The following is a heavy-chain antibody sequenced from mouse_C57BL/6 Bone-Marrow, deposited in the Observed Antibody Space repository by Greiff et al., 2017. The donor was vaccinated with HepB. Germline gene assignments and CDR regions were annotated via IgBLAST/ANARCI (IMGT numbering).Heavy chain of an antibody. CDR1: GFTFSDYY. J-gene: IGHJ2*01. CDR2: ISNGGGST. CDR3: ARHRTPYYFDY. Sequence: DVKLVESGGGLVQPGGSLKLSCAASGFTFSDYYMYWVRQTPEKRLEWVAYISNGGGSTYYPDTVKGRFTISRDNAKNTLYLQMSRLKSEDTAMYYCARHRTPYYFDYWGQGTTLTVSS. V-gene: IGHV5-12*01.